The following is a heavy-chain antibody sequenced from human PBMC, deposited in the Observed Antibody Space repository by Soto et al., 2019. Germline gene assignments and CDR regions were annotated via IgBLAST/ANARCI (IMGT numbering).Heavy chain of an antibody. D-gene: IGHD5-12*01. V-gene: IGHV1-8*02. CDR3: ARGNPISGYDPCDY. Sequence: ASVKVSCKASGYTFTSYDINWVRQATGQGLEWMGWMNPNSGNTGYAQKFQGRVTMTRNTSISTAYMELSRLRSDDTAVYYCARGNPISGYDPCDYWGQGTLVTVSS. CDR1: GYTFTSYD. CDR2: MNPNSGNT. J-gene: IGHJ4*02.